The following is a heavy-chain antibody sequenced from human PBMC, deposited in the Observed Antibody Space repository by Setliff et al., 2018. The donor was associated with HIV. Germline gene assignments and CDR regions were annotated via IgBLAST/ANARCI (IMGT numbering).Heavy chain of an antibody. Sequence: PSETLSLTCTVSGGSIRSFYWSWIRQPPGKGLEWIGDIFYSGRTNYSPSLKSRVTISLDTSKIQFALKLSSVTTADTAIYYCAGSKGATRPSAEYFQNWGQGTLVTVSS. CDR2: IFYSGRT. CDR1: GGSIRSFY. V-gene: IGHV4-59*01. CDR3: AGSKGATRPSAEYFQN. J-gene: IGHJ1*01. D-gene: IGHD1-26*01.